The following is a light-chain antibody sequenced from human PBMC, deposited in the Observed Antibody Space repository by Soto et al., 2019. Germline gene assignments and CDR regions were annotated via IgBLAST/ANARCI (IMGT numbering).Light chain of an antibody. CDR1: QSVSRN. Sequence: ETVMTHSPATLSVSPCDGATLSCRASQSVSRNLAWYQQRPGQAPRLLIYGASTRASGIPARFSGGGSGTEFTLTISSLQSEDFAVYYCQQYNNGGITFGQGTRLEIK. CDR2: GAS. CDR3: QQYNNGGIT. V-gene: IGKV3-15*01. J-gene: IGKJ5*01.